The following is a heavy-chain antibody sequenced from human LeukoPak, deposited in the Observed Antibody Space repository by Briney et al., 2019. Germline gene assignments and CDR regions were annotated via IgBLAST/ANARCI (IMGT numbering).Heavy chain of an antibody. CDR2: ISAYNGNT. CDR3: ARDVDGSGRGHHDY. J-gene: IGHJ4*02. Sequence: ASVKVSCKASGYTFTSYGISWVRQAPGQGLEWMGWISAYNGNTNYAQKVQGRVTMTTDTSTSTAYMELRSLRSDETAVYYCARDVDGSGRGHHDYWGQGTLVTVSS. D-gene: IGHD3-10*01. V-gene: IGHV1-18*01. CDR1: GYTFTSYG.